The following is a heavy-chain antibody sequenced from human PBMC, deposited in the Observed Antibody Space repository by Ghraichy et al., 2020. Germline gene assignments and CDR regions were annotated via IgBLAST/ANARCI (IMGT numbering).Heavy chain of an antibody. Sequence: GSLRLSCSASGFTFSSYAMHWVRQAPGKGLEYVSAISSNGGSTYYADSVKGRFTISRDNSKNTLYLQMSSLRAEDTAVYYCVKAGGYSGSHYGDYWGQGTLVTVSS. J-gene: IGHJ4*02. V-gene: IGHV3-64D*06. D-gene: IGHD1-26*01. CDR1: GFTFSSYA. CDR3: VKAGGYSGSHYGDY. CDR2: ISSNGGST.